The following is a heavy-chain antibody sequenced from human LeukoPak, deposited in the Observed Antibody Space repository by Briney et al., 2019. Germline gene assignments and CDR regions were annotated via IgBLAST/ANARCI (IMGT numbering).Heavy chain of an antibody. CDR1: GFTFSSYE. V-gene: IGHV3-48*03. CDR2: IATSGATT. D-gene: IGHD3-10*01. Sequence: GGFLRLSCAASGFTFSSYEMNWVRQAPGKGLEWVSYIATSGATTYYADSVKGRFTISRDNAKNSLYLQMNSLRAEDTALYYCARDTLVRGLDCFDYWGQGTLVTVSS. CDR3: ARDTLVRGLDCFDY. J-gene: IGHJ4*02.